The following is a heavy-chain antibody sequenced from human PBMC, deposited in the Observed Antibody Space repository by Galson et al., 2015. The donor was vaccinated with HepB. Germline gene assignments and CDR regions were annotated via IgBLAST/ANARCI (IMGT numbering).Heavy chain of an antibody. CDR1: GFTFSLYG. Sequence: SLRLSCAASGFTFSLYGMHWVRQAPGKGLEWVASIWYDGSQKYYADSVKGRFTISRDNSKNTLYLEINNLRVEDTALYYCAGAREYGDYNYWGQGTLVTISS. D-gene: IGHD4-17*01. CDR2: IWYDGSQK. J-gene: IGHJ4*02. CDR3: AGAREYGDYNY. V-gene: IGHV3-33*01.